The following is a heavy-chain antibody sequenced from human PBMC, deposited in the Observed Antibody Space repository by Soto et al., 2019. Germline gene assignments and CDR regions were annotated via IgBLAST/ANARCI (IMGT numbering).Heavy chain of an antibody. D-gene: IGHD5-18*01. Sequence: SETLSLTCAVSGGSVSSGSHYWSWIRQPPGKGLEWIGHISYSGSTKYNPSLKSPVTISVDTSKNQFSLKMSSVTAADTAIYYCAREAPGYSYGTLLGYGMDVWGQGTAVTV. CDR1: GGSVSSGSHY. CDR2: ISYSGST. CDR3: AREAPGYSYGTLLGYGMDV. V-gene: IGHV4-61*01. J-gene: IGHJ6*02.